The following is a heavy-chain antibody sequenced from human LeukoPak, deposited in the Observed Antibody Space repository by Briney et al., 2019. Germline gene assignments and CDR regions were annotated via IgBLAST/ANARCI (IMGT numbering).Heavy chain of an antibody. CDR1: GFTFSSYW. J-gene: IGHJ4*02. D-gene: IGHD3-22*01. Sequence: RPGGSLRLSCAASGFTFSSYWMSWVRQAPGKGLEWVANIKQDGSEKYYVDSVKGRFTISRDNAKNSLYLQMNSLRAEDTAVYYCARLGPPYYYDSSGYYMVWGQGTLVTVSS. V-gene: IGHV3-7*03. CDR2: IKQDGSEK. CDR3: ARLGPPYYYDSSGYYMV.